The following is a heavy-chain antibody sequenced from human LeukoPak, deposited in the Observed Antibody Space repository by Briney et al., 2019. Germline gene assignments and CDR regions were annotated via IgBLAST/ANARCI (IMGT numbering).Heavy chain of an antibody. V-gene: IGHV1-2*02. J-gene: IGHJ4*02. CDR1: GYTFTGYY. Sequence: ASVKVSCKASGYTFTGYYMHWVRQAPGQGLEWMGWINPNSGGTNYAQKFQGRVTMTRDTSISTAYMELSRLRSDDTAVYYCARENGGYDYVWGSFPGGYWGQGTLVTVSS. CDR3: ARENGGYDYVWGSFPGGY. CDR2: INPNSGGT. D-gene: IGHD3-16*01.